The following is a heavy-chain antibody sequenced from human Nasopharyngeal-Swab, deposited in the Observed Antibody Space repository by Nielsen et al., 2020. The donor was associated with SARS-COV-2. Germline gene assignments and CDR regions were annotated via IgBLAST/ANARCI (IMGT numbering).Heavy chain of an antibody. Sequence: SLNISCAASGFTFDDYAMHWVRQAPGKGLEWVSGINWNNGSIGYADSVKGRFTISRDNAKNSLYLQMNSLRPEDTALYYCAKDPARIVGAPTAAFDFWGQGTLVTVSS. CDR2: INWNNGSI. V-gene: IGHV3-9*01. J-gene: IGHJ4*02. CDR3: AKDPARIVGAPTAAFDF. D-gene: IGHD1-26*01. CDR1: GFTFDDYA.